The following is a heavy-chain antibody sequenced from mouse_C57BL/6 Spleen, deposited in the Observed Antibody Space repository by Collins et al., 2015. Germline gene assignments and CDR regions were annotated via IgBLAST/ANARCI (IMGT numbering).Heavy chain of an antibody. Sequence: QVQLQQPGAELVKPGASVKVSCKASGYTFTSYWMHWVKQRPGQGLEWIGRIHPSDSDTNYNQKFKSKATLTVDTSSSTAYMQLSSLTSEDSAVYYCARKNYGSRDYWYFDVWGTGTTVTVSS. CDR3: ARKNYGSRDYWYFDV. CDR2: IHPSDSDT. J-gene: IGHJ1*03. V-gene: IGHV1-74*01. CDR1: GYTFTSYW. D-gene: IGHD1-1*01.